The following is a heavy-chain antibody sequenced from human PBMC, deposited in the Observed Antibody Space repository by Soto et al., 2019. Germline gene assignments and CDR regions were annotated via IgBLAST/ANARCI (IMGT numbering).Heavy chain of an antibody. Sequence: SETLSLTCAVYGGSFSGYYWSWIRQPPGKGLEWIGEINHSGSTNYNPSLKSRVTISVDTSKNQFSLKLSSVTAADTAVYYCARFRRYGSGSYGGSWFDPWGQGTLVTVSS. D-gene: IGHD3-10*01. V-gene: IGHV4-34*01. CDR3: ARFRRYGSGSYGGSWFDP. J-gene: IGHJ5*02. CDR2: INHSGST. CDR1: GGSFSGYY.